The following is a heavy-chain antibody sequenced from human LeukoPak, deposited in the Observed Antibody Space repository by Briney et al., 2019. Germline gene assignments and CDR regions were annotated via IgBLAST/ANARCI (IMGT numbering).Heavy chain of an antibody. D-gene: IGHD3-3*01. CDR3: ARGRRYYDFWSPPGYNWFDP. J-gene: IGHJ5*02. V-gene: IGHV1-69*01. CDR1: GGTFSSYA. Sequence: SVKVSCKASGGTFSSYAIRWVRQAPGQGLEWMGGIIPIFGTANYAQKFQGRVTITADESTSTAYMELSSLRSEDTAVYYCARGRRYYDFWSPPGYNWFDPWGQGTLVTVSS. CDR2: IIPIFGTA.